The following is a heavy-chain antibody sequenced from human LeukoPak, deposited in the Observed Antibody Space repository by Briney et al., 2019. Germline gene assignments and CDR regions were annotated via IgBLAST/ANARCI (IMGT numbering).Heavy chain of an antibody. CDR1: GFSFSHYW. Sequence: PEGSLRLSCAASGFSFSHYWMSWVRRAPGKGLQWVANIKQDGSEKPYVDSVRGRFIISRDNAKNSLYLEMNSLRAEDTAVYYRAKDPQYSSSHPYYFDYWGQGTLVTVSS. D-gene: IGHD6-6*01. CDR2: IKQDGSEK. CDR3: AKDPQYSSSHPYYFDY. J-gene: IGHJ4*02. V-gene: IGHV3-7*03.